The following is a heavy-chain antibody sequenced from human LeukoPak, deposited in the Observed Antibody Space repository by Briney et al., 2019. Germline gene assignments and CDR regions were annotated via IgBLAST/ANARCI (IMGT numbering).Heavy chain of an antibody. Sequence: SETLSLTCTVSGGSISSSSYYWGWIRQPPGKGLEWIGSIYYSGSTYYNPSLKSRVTISVDTSKNQFSLKLTSVTAAHTAVYYCAGGVGRDYDSSGSYYWGQGTLVTASS. V-gene: IGHV4-39*01. CDR3: AGGVGRDYDSSGSYY. CDR1: GGSISSSSYY. CDR2: IYYSGST. D-gene: IGHD3-22*01. J-gene: IGHJ4*02.